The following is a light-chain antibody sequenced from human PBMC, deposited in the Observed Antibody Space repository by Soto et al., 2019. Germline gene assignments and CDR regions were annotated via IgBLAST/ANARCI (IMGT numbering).Light chain of an antibody. CDR2: GAS. CDR3: QQYGSSPLT. J-gene: IGKJ1*01. CDR1: QSVSSSY. V-gene: IGKV3-20*01. Sequence: EIVLTQSPGTLSLSPGERATLSCRASQSVSSSYLAWYQQEPGQAPRLLIYGASSRATGIPGRFSGSGSGTDFTHTISRLEAEDLAVYYCQQYGSSPLTVGQRTKVEIK.